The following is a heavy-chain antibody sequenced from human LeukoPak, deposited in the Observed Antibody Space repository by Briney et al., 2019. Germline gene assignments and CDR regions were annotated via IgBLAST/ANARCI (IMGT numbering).Heavy chain of an antibody. CDR1: SYSISSGFY. Sequence: SETLSLTCSVSSYSISSGFYWGWIRQPPGKGLEWIGSIYHSGSTYYNPSLKSRVTISVDTSKNQFSLKLSSVTAADTAVYYCARGGYCSGGSCYEDYWGQGTLVTVSS. J-gene: IGHJ4*02. D-gene: IGHD2-15*01. CDR2: IYHSGST. V-gene: IGHV4-38-2*02. CDR3: ARGGYCSGGSCYEDY.